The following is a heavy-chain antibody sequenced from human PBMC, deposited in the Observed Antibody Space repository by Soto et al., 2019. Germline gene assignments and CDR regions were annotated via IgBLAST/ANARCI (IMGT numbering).Heavy chain of an antibody. J-gene: IGHJ5*02. CDR3: ASEGPPGLT. V-gene: IGHV1-18*01. Sequence: QVQLVQSGAEVKKPGASVKVSCKASGYTFTSHYTSWVRQAPGQGLEWMGWISGYNGNTNYARKLKGRVTMTTDTFTRTAYMELRSLRSNDTAVYSCASEGPPGLTWGQGALVTVSS. CDR2: ISGYNGNT. CDR1: GYTFTSHY. D-gene: IGHD6-25*01.